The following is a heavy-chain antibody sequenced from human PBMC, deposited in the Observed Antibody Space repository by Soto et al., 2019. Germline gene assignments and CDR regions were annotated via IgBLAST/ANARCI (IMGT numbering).Heavy chain of an antibody. V-gene: IGHV3-7*03. D-gene: IGHD2-8*01. CDR3: ARDSTCLAATGKNGVGCWFDP. Sequence: EVQLVESGGGLVQPGGSLRLSCAASGFTFSSYWMSWVRQAPGKGLEWVANIKQDGSEKYYVDSVKGRFTISRDNAKNSLYLQMNSLRAEDTAVYYCARDSTCLAATGKNGVGCWFDPWGQGTLVTVSS. CDR1: GFTFSSYW. J-gene: IGHJ5*02. CDR2: IKQDGSEK.